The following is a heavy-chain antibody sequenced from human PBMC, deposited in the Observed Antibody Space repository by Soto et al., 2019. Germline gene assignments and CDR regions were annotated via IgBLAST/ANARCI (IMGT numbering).Heavy chain of an antibody. V-gene: IGHV4-31*01. Sequence: QVQLQESGPGLVKPSQTLSLTCTVSGGSISSGVYYWSWIRQHPGKGLEWIGYIYYSGSTYYNPSLKSPFTISEDTSKNQFSLNLSSVAAADTAVYYCARGGISSSSGNWYFDLWGRGTLVTVSS. CDR1: GGSISSGVYY. J-gene: IGHJ2*01. CDR2: IYYSGST. CDR3: ARGGISSSSGNWYFDL. D-gene: IGHD6-6*01.